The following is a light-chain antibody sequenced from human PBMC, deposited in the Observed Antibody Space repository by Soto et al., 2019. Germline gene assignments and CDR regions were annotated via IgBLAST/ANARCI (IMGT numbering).Light chain of an antibody. CDR2: EGS. CDR1: SSDVGSYNL. J-gene: IGLJ1*01. V-gene: IGLV2-23*01. Sequence: QSALTQPASVSGSPGQSITTSCTGTSSDVGSYNLVSWYQQHPGKAPKVMIYEGSKRPSGVSNRFSGSKSGNTASLTISGLQAEDEADYYCCSYAGSSYVFGTGTKVTV. CDR3: CSYAGSSYV.